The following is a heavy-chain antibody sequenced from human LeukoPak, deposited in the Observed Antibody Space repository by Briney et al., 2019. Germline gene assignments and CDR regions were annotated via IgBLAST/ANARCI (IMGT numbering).Heavy chain of an antibody. Sequence: ASVKVSCKASGYTFTSYAMNWVRQAPGQGLEWMGIINPSGGSTSYAQKFQGRVTMTRDTSTSTVYMELSSLRSEDTAVYYCARDIAVVPAATPALGFDPWGQGTLVTVSS. CDR2: INPSGGST. CDR1: GYTFTSYA. V-gene: IGHV1-46*01. CDR3: ARDIAVVPAATPALGFDP. D-gene: IGHD2-2*01. J-gene: IGHJ5*02.